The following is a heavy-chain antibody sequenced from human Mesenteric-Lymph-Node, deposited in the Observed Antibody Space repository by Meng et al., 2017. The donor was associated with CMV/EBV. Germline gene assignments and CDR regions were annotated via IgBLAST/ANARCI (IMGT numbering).Heavy chain of an antibody. V-gene: IGHV4-59*12. CDR3: ASDGDYYDSSGYNPFDY. J-gene: IGHJ4*02. CDR1: GGSISSYY. D-gene: IGHD3-22*01. CDR2: IYYSGST. Sequence: QVQLQESGPGLVKPSETLSLTCTVSGGSISSYYWSWIRQPPGKGLEWIGSIYYSGSTYYNQSLKSRVTISVDTSKNQCSLKLSSVTAADTAVYYCASDGDYYDSSGYNPFDYWGQGTLVTVSS.